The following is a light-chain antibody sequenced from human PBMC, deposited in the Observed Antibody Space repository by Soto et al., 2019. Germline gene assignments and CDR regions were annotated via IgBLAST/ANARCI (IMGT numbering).Light chain of an antibody. CDR2: DVS. CDR3: SSYTSSSPYV. Sequence: QSVLTHPASVSGSPGQSIPISCTGTSSDVGGYNYVSWYQQHPGKAPKLMIYDVSNRPSGVSNRFSGSKSGNTASLTISGLQAEDEADYYCSSYTSSSPYVFGTGTKVTVL. V-gene: IGLV2-14*01. J-gene: IGLJ1*01. CDR1: SSDVGGYNY.